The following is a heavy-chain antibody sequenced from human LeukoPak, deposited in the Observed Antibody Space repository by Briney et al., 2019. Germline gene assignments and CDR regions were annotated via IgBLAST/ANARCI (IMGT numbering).Heavy chain of an antibody. CDR3: ASGLPIIVVVAATPDAFDI. J-gene: IGHJ3*02. D-gene: IGHD2-15*01. Sequence: GGSLRLSCAASGFTFSNHGMHWVRQAPGKGLEWVAVMSYDGSNKYYADSVKGRFIISRDNSKNTLYLQMNSLRAEDTAVYYCASGLPIIVVVAATPDAFDIWGQGTMVTVSS. V-gene: IGHV3-30*03. CDR1: GFTFSNHG. CDR2: MSYDGSNK.